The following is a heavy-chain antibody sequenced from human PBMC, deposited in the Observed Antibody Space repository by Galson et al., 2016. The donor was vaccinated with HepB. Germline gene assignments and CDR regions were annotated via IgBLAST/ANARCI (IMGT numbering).Heavy chain of an antibody. J-gene: IGHJ6*03. D-gene: IGHD1-7*01. CDR2: ISPSSTYK. Sequence: SLRLSCAASGFTFSDYYMSWVRQASGKGLEWVSYISPSSTYKMNADSVRGRFSISRDDAKNSLFLQMNSMRAEDTAVYYCARETGTVWSSAMGVWGKGTTVAVSS. CDR1: GFTFSDYY. V-gene: IGHV3-11*06. CDR3: ARETGTVWSSAMGV.